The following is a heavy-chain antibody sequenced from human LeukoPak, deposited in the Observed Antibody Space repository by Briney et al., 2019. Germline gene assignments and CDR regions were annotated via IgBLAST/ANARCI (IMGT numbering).Heavy chain of an antibody. V-gene: IGHV4-31*03. CDR3: ARVLPHRHLRYGYYGRRGYAFDI. CDR2: IYYSGST. CDR1: GGSIRSGGYY. Sequence: SQTLSLTCTVSGGSIRSGGYYWGWIRQHPGKGLEWIGYIYYSGSTYYNPSLKSRVIISVDTSKNQFSLKLSSVTAADTAVYYCARVLPHRHLRYGYYGRRGYAFDIWGQGTMVTVSS. J-gene: IGHJ3*02. D-gene: IGHD4-17*01.